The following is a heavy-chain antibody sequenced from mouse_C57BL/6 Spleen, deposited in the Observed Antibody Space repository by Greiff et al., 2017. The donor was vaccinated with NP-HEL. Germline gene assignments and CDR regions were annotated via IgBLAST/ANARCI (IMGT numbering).Heavy chain of an antibody. CDR3: ARFYYDYSYYFDY. CDR1: GFTFSDYY. V-gene: IGHV5-16*01. Sequence: EVHLVESEGGLVQPGSSMKLSCTASGFTFSDYYMAWVRQVPEKGLEWVANINYDGSSTYYLDSLKSRFIISRDNAKNILYLQMSSLKSEDTATYYCARFYYDYSYYFDYWGQGTTLTVSS. CDR2: INYDGSST. J-gene: IGHJ2*01. D-gene: IGHD2-4*01.